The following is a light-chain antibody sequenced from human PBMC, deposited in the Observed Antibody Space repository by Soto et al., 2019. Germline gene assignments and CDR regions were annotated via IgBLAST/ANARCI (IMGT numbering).Light chain of an antibody. J-gene: IGLJ1*01. Sequence: QSVLTQPASVSGSPGQSITISCTGTSSDVGGYNYVSWYQHHPGKAPKLLIYDVSNRPSGVSNRFSGYKSDNTASLTISGLHPEDEADYYCSSYTTSNTRQIVFGTGTKLTVL. V-gene: IGLV2-14*03. CDR1: SSDVGGYNY. CDR2: DVS. CDR3: SSYTTSNTRQIV.